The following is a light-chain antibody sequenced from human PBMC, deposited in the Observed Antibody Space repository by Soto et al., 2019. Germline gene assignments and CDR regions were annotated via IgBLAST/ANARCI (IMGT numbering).Light chain of an antibody. J-gene: IGKJ4*01. CDR1: QSISIY. CDR2: DAS. Sequence: EVVLTQSPATLSLSPGERATLSCRASQSISIYLAWYQQKPGQAPRLLIYDASNRATGIPARFSGSGSGTDFNLTISRLDPEDFAVYYCQQRVTWPPLTFGGGTKVEIK. CDR3: QQRVTWPPLT. V-gene: IGKV3-11*01.